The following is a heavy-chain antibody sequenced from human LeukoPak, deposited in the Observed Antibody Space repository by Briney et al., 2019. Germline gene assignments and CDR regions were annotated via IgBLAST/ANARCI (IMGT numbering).Heavy chain of an antibody. J-gene: IGHJ4*02. V-gene: IGHV3-7*01. CDR2: IKQDGGQI. D-gene: IGHD4-17*01. CDR3: ARLGARQMLEY. Sequence: GGSLRLSCAASEYTFSSYWMSWVRQAPGKGLEWVANIKQDGGQIYYLESVKGRFTVSRDNAKNSLYLQMNSLRAEDTAVYYCARLGARQMLEYWGQGTLVTVSS. CDR1: EYTFSSYW.